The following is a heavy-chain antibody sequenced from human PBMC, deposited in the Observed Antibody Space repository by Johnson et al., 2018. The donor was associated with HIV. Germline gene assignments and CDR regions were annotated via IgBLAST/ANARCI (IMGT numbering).Heavy chain of an antibody. V-gene: IGHV3-30*04. D-gene: IGHD3-10*01. CDR2: ISYGGKNK. J-gene: IGHJ3*02. CDR3: ARGLLWFGELLEAFDI. Sequence: VQLVESGGGVVQPGRSLRLSCEASGFTFSSYAVHWVRQAPGKGLEWVALISYGGKNKYYADSVKGRFTISRDNSKNTLYLEMNSLRPEDTAVYYCARGLLWFGELLEAFDIWGQGTMVTVSS. CDR1: GFTFSSYA.